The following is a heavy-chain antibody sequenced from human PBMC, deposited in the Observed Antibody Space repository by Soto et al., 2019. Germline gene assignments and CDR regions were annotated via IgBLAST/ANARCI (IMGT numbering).Heavy chain of an antibody. CDR3: ARAVAVPADFDY. Sequence: QVQLVQSGAEEKKPGASVKGSCKASGYTFTSYAMHWVRQAPGQRLEWMGWINAGNGNTKYSPKFQGRVTITRDTSASTAYMELSSLRSEDTAVYYCARAVAVPADFDYWGQGTLVTVSS. CDR1: GYTFTSYA. V-gene: IGHV1-3*05. J-gene: IGHJ4*02. CDR2: INAGNGNT. D-gene: IGHD6-19*01.